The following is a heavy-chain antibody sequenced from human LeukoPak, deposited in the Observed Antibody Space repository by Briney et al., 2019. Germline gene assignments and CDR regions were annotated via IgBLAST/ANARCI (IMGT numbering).Heavy chain of an antibody. CDR3: ARGRSRYTSGPLDY. J-gene: IGHJ4*02. CDR1: GFTFSSYG. V-gene: IGHV3-33*01. D-gene: IGHD6-19*01. CDR2: IWYDGSNK. Sequence: GRSLRLSCAASGFTFSSYGMHWVRQAPGKGLEWVAVIWYDGSNKYYVDSVKGRFTISRDNSKNTLYLQMNSLRPDDTAVYYCARGRSRYTSGPLDYWGQGTLVTVSS.